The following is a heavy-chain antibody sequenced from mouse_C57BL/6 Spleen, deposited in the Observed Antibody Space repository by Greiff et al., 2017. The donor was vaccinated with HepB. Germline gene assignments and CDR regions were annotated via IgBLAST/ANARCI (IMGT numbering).Heavy chain of an antibody. D-gene: IGHD1-1*01. V-gene: IGHV1-69*01. CDR3: GEGYDGSSYGGMDY. Sequence: QVQLQQPGAELVMPGASVKLSCKASGYTFTSYWMHWVKQRPGQGLEWIGEIDPSDSYTNYNQKFKGKSTLTVDKSSSTAYMQLSSLTSEDSAVYYCGEGYDGSSYGGMDYWGQGTTVTVSS. CDR2: IDPSDSYT. CDR1: GYTFTSYW. J-gene: IGHJ4*01.